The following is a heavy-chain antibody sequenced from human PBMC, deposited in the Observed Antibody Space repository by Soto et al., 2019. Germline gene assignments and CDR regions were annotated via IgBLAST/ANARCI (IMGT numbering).Heavy chain of an antibody. J-gene: IGHJ5*02. D-gene: IGHD2-15*01. CDR1: GFTFRSYS. CDR2: ISSSSSYI. CDR3: ASTLLIGWFDP. Sequence: GGSLILSCAASGFTFRSYSMNWVRQAPGKGLEWVSSISSSSSYIYYADSVRGRFTVSRDNAKNSLYLQMNSLRAEDTAVYYCASTLLIGWFDPWGQGTLVTVSS. V-gene: IGHV3-21*01.